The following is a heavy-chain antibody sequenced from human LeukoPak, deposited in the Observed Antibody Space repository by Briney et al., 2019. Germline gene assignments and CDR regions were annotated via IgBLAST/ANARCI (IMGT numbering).Heavy chain of an antibody. CDR1: GGSISSYY. CDR3: ARHAVEMATIGGDAFDI. D-gene: IGHD5-24*01. Sequence: PSETLSLTCTVSGGSISSYYWSWIRQPPGKGLEWIGYIYYSGSTNYNPSLKSRVTISVDTSKNQFSLKLSSVTAADTAVYYCARHAVEMATIGGDAFDIWGQGTMVTVSS. CDR2: IYYSGST. J-gene: IGHJ3*02. V-gene: IGHV4-59*08.